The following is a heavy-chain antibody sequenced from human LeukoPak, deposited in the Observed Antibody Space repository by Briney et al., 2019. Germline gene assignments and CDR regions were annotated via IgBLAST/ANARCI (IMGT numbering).Heavy chain of an antibody. CDR3: ARPARPYYYYYYMDV. Sequence: GGSLRLSCAASGFTFSSYNMNWVRQAPGKGLECIAYISSSSSTIYYADSVKGRFTISRDNSKNTLYLQMNSLRAEDTAVYYCARPARPYYYYYYMDVWGKGTTVTVSS. J-gene: IGHJ6*03. V-gene: IGHV3-48*01. CDR2: ISSSSSTI. CDR1: GFTFSSYN. D-gene: IGHD6-6*01.